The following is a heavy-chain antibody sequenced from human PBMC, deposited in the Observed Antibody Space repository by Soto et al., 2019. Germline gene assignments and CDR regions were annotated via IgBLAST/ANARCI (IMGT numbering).Heavy chain of an antibody. CDR3: ARGLHSGSYSL. J-gene: IGHJ4*02. CDR1: GFNFSSYE. Sequence: GGSLRLSCAASGFNFSSYEMNWVRQAPGKGLEWVSYISSSGSTIYYADSVKGRFTISRDNAKNSLYLQMNSLRAEDTAVYYCARGLHSGSYSLWGQATLVTVSS. D-gene: IGHD1-26*01. CDR2: ISSSGSTI. V-gene: IGHV3-48*03.